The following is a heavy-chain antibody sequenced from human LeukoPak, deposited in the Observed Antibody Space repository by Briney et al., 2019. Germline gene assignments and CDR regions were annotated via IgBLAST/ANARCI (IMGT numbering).Heavy chain of an antibody. CDR3: ARDIPTDLPYNYYGMDV. CDR1: GFTFSSNY. V-gene: IGHV3-53*01. J-gene: IGHJ6*04. CDR2: IYSGGST. Sequence: PGGSLRLSCAASGFTFSSNYMSWVRQAPGKGLEWVSIIYSGGSTYYADSVKGRFTISRDNSKNTLYLQMNSLRADDTAVYYCARDIPTDLPYNYYGMDVWGKGTTVIVSS.